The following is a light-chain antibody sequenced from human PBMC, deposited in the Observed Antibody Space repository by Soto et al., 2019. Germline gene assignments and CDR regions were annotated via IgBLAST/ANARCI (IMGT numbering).Light chain of an antibody. CDR3: LLYSGDSQLI. CDR2: STS. V-gene: IGLV7-43*01. Sequence: QAVVTQEPSLTVSPGGQVTLPGPSGIGPVSSGFHPSWFQQKSGQAPRTLIYSTSNKSSWTPARFSGSLLGGKAALTLSGVQPEDEAEYYCLLYSGDSQLIFGGGTKLTVL. CDR1: IGPVSSGFH. J-gene: IGLJ2*01.